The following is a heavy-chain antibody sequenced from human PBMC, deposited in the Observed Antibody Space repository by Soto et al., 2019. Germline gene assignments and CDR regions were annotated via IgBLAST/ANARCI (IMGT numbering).Heavy chain of an antibody. CDR3: ARHDHDYSNRNFDY. J-gene: IGHJ4*02. CDR1: GFTFSSYA. D-gene: IGHD4-4*01. V-gene: IGHV3-30-3*01. Sequence: QVQLVESGGGVVQPGRSLRLSCAASGFTFSSYAMHWVRQAPGKGLEWVAVISYDGSNKYYADSVKGRFTISRDNYKNTLYLQMNSLRAEDTAVYYCARHDHDYSNRNFDYWGKGTLVTVSS. CDR2: ISYDGSNK.